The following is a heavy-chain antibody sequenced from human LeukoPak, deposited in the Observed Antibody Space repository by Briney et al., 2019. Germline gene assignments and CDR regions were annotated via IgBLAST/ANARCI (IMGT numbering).Heavy chain of an antibody. J-gene: IGHJ4*02. D-gene: IGHD3-16*01. CDR1: GFTFSSYG. CDR2: IRYDGSNK. Sequence: GGSLRLSCAASGFTFSSYGMHWVRQAPGKGLEWVAFIRYDGSNKYYADSVKGRFTISRDNSKNTLYTQMNSLRAEDTAVYYCAKDMLLVVPLWGQGTLVTVSS. CDR3: AKDMLLVVPL. V-gene: IGHV3-30*02.